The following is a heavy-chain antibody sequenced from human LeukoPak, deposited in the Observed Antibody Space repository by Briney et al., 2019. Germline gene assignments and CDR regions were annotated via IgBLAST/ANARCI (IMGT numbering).Heavy chain of an antibody. CDR2: ISSSGSTK. CDR3: ARVDTTMGEVDY. D-gene: IGHD5-18*01. J-gene: IGHJ4*02. V-gene: IGHV3-48*03. Sequence: PGGSLRLSCAASGFAFSSYEMNWVRQAPGKGLEWVSYISSSGSTKYCADSVKGRFTISRDNAKSSLYLQMNSLRAEDTAVYYCARVDTTMGEVDYWGQGTLVTVSS. CDR1: GFAFSSYE.